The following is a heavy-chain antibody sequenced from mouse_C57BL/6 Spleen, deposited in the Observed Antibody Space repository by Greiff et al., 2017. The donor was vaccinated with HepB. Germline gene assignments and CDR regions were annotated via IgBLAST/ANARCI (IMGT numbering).Heavy chain of an antibody. CDR1: GFTFSDYY. CDR2: INYDGSST. V-gene: IGHV5-16*01. CDR3: ARAHLTVYYFDY. D-gene: IGHD4-1*01. J-gene: IGHJ2*01. Sequence: EVKLVESEGGLVQPGSSMKLSCTASGFTFSDYYMAWVRQVPEKGLEWVANINYDGSSTYYLDSLKSRFIISRDNAKNILYLQMSSLKSEDTATYYCARAHLTVYYFDYWGQGTTLTVSS.